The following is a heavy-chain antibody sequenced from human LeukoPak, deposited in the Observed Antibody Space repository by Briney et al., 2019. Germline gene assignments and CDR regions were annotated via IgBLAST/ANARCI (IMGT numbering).Heavy chain of an antibody. V-gene: IGHV4-39*01. J-gene: IGHJ4*02. CDR1: GGSISSSSYY. D-gene: IGHD2-21*02. CDR3: ARRAYCGGDCYNFDY. CDR2: IYYSGST. Sequence: PSETLSLTCTVSGGSISSSSYYWGWIRQPPGKGLEWIVSIYYSGSTYYNPSLKSRVTISVDTSKNQFSLKLSSVTAADTAVYYCARRAYCGGDCYNFDYWGQGTLVTVSS.